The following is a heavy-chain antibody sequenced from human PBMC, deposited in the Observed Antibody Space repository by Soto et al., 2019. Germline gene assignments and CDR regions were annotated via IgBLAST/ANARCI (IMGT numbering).Heavy chain of an antibody. Sequence: QVTLKESGPVLVKPTETLTLTCTVSGFSLSNARMGVSWIRQPPGKALEWLAHIFSNDEKSYSTSLKSRLTISKDTSKSQVVLTMTNMDPVDTATYYCARSITMARGVIARYYFDYWGQGTLVTVSS. J-gene: IGHJ4*02. CDR3: ARSITMARGVIARYYFDY. V-gene: IGHV2-26*01. D-gene: IGHD3-10*01. CDR1: GFSLSNARMG. CDR2: IFSNDEK.